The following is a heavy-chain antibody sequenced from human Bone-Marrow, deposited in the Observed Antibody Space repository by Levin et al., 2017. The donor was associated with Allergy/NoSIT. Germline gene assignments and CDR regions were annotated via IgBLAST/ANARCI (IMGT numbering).Heavy chain of an antibody. J-gene: IGHJ3*02. D-gene: IGHD2-15*01. CDR3: AKDAGYCGDGSCYSDAFDI. CDR1: GFTFSIYS. V-gene: IGHV3-21*01. Sequence: GGSLRLSCTVSGFTFSIYSINWVRQAPGKGLEWVSSISSSGSDMYYGDSVKGRFSISRDNSKNTLYLQMNSLRAEDTAVYFCAKDAGYCGDGSCYSDAFDIWGQGTVVTVSS. CDR2: ISSSGSDM.